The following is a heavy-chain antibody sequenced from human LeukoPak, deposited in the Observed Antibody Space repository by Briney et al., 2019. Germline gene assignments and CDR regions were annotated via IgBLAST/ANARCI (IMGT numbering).Heavy chain of an antibody. J-gene: IGHJ4*02. Sequence: GGSLRLSCAASGFAFSSYWMHWVRHRPGKGKVWVSRIHLDGRTTNYADSVKGRFTISRDNAKNTLSLEMNSLRPEDTAVYYCARGGSPSDYWGQGTLVSVSS. CDR1: GFAFSSYW. CDR3: ARGGSPSDY. V-gene: IGHV3-74*01. CDR2: IHLDGRTT. D-gene: IGHD3-16*01.